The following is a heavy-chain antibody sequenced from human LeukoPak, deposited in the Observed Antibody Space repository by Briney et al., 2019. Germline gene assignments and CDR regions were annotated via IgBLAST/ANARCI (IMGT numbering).Heavy chain of an antibody. CDR1: GFTFSSYA. D-gene: IGHD2-2*03. Sequence: GRSLRLSCAASGFTFSSYAMHWVRQAPGKGLXXXXXXXXXGSNKYYADSVKGRFTISRDNSKNTLYLQMNSLRAEDTAVYYCARDRGYCSSTSCYALYYFDYWGQGTLVTVSS. J-gene: IGHJ4*02. V-gene: IGHV3-30*01. CDR3: ARDRGYCSSTSCYALYYFDY. CDR2: XXXXGSNK.